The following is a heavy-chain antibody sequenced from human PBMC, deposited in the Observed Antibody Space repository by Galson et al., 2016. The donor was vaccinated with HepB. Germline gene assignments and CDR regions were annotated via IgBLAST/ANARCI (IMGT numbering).Heavy chain of an antibody. CDR2: IKPSGDIT. Sequence: SVKVSCKASGFTFTNYYMHWVRQAPGHGLEWMGIIKPSGDITIYAQKFQGRVTMTRGTSTSTDYMALSSLRSEDTAIYYCARDQRHYYDSSGLRPYYWGQGTLVTVTS. V-gene: IGHV1-46*01. CDR1: GFTFTNYY. CDR3: ARDQRHYYDSSGLRPYY. D-gene: IGHD3-22*01. J-gene: IGHJ4*02.